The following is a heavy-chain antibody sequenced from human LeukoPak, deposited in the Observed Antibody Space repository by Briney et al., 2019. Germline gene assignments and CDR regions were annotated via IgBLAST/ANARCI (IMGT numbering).Heavy chain of an antibody. J-gene: IGHJ4*02. CDR3: ARGGDNYDILTQ. Sequence: ASVKVSCKASEYIFTDYYIHWVRQAAGQGLEWMGWINPHSGGTNYAQNFQDRVTMTGDTSISTAYMELSRLISDDTAIYYCARGGDNYDILTQWGQGTLVTVSS. CDR1: EYIFTDYY. V-gene: IGHV1-2*02. CDR2: INPHSGGT. D-gene: IGHD3-9*01.